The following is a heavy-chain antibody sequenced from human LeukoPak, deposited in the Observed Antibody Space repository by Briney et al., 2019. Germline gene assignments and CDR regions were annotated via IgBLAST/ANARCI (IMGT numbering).Heavy chain of an antibody. D-gene: IGHD3-10*01. CDR3: ARAGASRGGPFDY. V-gene: IGHV4-59*12. CDR1: GGSIYSYY. CDR2: IYNSGST. Sequence: SETLSLTCTVSGGSIYSYYWSWIRQPPGKGLEGIGYIYNSGSTNYNPSLKSRVTMSVDTSKNQFSLKLSSVTAADTAVYYCARAGASRGGPFDYWGQGTLVTVSS. J-gene: IGHJ4*02.